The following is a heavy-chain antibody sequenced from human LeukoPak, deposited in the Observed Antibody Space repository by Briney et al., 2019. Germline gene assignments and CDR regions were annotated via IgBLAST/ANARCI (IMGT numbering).Heavy chain of an antibody. J-gene: IGHJ5*02. V-gene: IGHV3-21*01. CDR1: GFTFSSYS. Sequence: GGSRRLSCAAAGFTFSSYSMNWVRQAPGKGLEWVSSISSSSSYIYDADSVKGRFTISRDNAKNSLYLKMNSLRAEDTAVYYCARERYCSSTSCLNWFDPWGQGTLVTVSS. CDR3: ARERYCSSTSCLNWFDP. CDR2: ISSSSSYI. D-gene: IGHD2-2*01.